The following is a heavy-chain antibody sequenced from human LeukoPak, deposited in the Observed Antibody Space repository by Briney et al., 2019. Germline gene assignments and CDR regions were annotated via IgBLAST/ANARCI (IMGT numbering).Heavy chain of an antibody. CDR2: INHSGST. Sequence: PSETLSLTCAVYGGSFSGYYWSWIRQPPGKGLEWIGEINHSGSTNYNPSLKSRVTISVDTSKNQFSLKQSSVTAADTAVYYCAGYSSSSAFDYWGQGTLVTVSS. V-gene: IGHV4-34*01. D-gene: IGHD6-13*01. CDR3: AGYSSSSAFDY. CDR1: GGSFSGYY. J-gene: IGHJ4*02.